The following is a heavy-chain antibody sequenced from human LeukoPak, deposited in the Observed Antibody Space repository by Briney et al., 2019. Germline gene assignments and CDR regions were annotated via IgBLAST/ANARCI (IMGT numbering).Heavy chain of an antibody. CDR2: MYTSGGT. Sequence: SETLSLTCTVSGGSISSYYWTWIRQPAGKGLEWIGHMYTSGGTNHNPSLKSRVTMSIDTSKNQFSLKLSSMTAADTAVYYCARVPYYYNSGSYYYGGIDVWGQGTTVTVSS. CDR3: ARVPYYYNSGSYYYGGIDV. CDR1: GGSISSYY. V-gene: IGHV4-4*07. J-gene: IGHJ6*02. D-gene: IGHD3-22*01.